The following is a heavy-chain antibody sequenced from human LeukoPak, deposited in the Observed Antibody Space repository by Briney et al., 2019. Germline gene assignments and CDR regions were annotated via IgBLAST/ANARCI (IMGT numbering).Heavy chain of an antibody. J-gene: IGHJ4*02. CDR2: ISGSDSST. D-gene: IGHD6-6*01. Sequence: GGSLRLSCAASGFTFSSYSMNWVRQAPGKGLEWVSTISGSDSSTYYADSVKGRFSISRDNSKNTLYLQMNSLRAEDTAVYYCAKEVAARPAARIYYFDYWGQGTLVTVFS. CDR3: AKEVAARPAARIYYFDY. CDR1: GFTFSSYS. V-gene: IGHV3-23*01.